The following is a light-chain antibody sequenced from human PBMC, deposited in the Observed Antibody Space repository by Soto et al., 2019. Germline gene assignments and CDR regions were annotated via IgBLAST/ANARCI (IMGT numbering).Light chain of an antibody. CDR2: DAS. Sequence: EIVLTQSPGTLSLSPGERATLSCRASQSVINTYLAWYQQKPGQAPRLLIYDASSRATGIPDKFSGSGSGTDFSLTISRLEPEDSAVYYCQQYGKSPGFFTFGPGTKVDIK. CDR1: QSVINTY. CDR3: QQYGKSPGFFT. V-gene: IGKV3-20*01. J-gene: IGKJ3*01.